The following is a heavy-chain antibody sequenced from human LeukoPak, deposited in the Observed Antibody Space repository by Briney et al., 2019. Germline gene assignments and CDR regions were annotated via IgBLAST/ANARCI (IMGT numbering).Heavy chain of an antibody. CDR3: ARGDGYNFFDC. CDR1: GFTVSNNY. CDR2: IYRVGST. J-gene: IGHJ4*02. D-gene: IGHD5-24*01. V-gene: IGHV3-66*01. Sequence: GGSLRLSCAASGFTVSNNYMSWVRQAPGKWLEWVSVIYRVGSTYYADSVKGRFTISRDNSKNTLYLQMNSLRAEDTAMYYCARGDGYNFFDCWGQGVLVTVSS.